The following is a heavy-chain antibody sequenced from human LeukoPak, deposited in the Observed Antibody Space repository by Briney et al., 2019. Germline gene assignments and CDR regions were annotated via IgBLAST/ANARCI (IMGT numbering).Heavy chain of an antibody. Sequence: PGGSLRLSCAASGFTFSSYVMSWVRQAPGKGLEWVSTISGNGRNTYYADSVKGRFTISRDNSKITLSLEMNSLRAEDTAVYYCARGRGVYGYWYFDLWGRGTLVTVSS. J-gene: IGHJ2*01. CDR2: ISGNGRNT. D-gene: IGHD2-15*01. CDR3: ARGRGVYGYWYFDL. CDR1: GFTFSSYV. V-gene: IGHV3-23*01.